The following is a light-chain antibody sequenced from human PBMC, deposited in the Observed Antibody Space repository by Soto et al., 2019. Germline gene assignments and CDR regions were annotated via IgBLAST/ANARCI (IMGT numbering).Light chain of an antibody. V-gene: IGKV3-20*01. J-gene: IGKJ3*01. CDR1: QSAPRSN. CDR2: GAC. Sequence: ETVLTKSPGPLSLSPGERVTLSCRTSQSAPRSNLAWYQQKPGQDPRLLIYGACSMATGIPDRFSGSGSGTDFTITDSRLEPEDFAEYSCQHYVTFGPGTKVDVK. CDR3: QHYVT.